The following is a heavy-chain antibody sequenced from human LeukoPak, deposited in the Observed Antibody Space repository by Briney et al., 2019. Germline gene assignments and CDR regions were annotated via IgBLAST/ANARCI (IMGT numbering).Heavy chain of an antibody. CDR1: GGSFSGYY. D-gene: IGHD5-18*01. J-gene: IGHJ4*02. V-gene: IGHV4-34*01. Sequence: TSETLSLTCAVYGGSFSGYYWSWIRQPPGKGLEWIGEINHSGSTNYNPSLKSRVTISVDTSKNQFSLKLSSVTAADTAVYYCARGEGTAMVNSKDFDYWGQGTLVTVSS. CDR3: ARGEGTAMVNSKDFDY. CDR2: INHSGST.